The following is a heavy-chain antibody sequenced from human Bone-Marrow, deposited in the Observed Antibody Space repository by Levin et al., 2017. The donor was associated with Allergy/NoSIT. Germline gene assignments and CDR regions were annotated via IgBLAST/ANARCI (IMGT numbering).Heavy chain of an antibody. Sequence: ASVKVSCKASGYIFTNFDINWVRQAPGQGLEWMGWMNPNNDGTGSAQKFQGRVTMTRNTSISTISLEMRDLRSEDTAVYYCARSARGRYYGMDVWGQGTTVTVSS. J-gene: IGHJ6*02. CDR1: GYIFTNFD. CDR2: MNPNNDGT. V-gene: IGHV1-8*01. CDR3: ARSARGRYYGMDV.